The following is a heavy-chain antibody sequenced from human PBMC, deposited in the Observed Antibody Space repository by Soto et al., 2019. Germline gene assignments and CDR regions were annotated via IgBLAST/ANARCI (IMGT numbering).Heavy chain of an antibody. V-gene: IGHV3-30-3*01. CDR3: ARDTYLENIGPTDYYYYGIDV. CDR2: ISYDGGRQ. CDR1: GFTFTDYA. Sequence: QVQLVESGGGVVQPGRSLRLSCAASGFTFTDYAMHWVRQAPGKGLEWISVISYDGGRQYYADSVKGRFTISRDNSKNTVPLQMNSLRVEDTAVYYCARDTYLENIGPTDYYYYGIDVWGQGTAVTVSS. J-gene: IGHJ6*02. D-gene: IGHD2-15*01.